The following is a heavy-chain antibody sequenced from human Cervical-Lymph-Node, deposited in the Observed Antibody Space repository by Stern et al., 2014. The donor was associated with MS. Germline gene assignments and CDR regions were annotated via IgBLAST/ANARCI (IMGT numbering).Heavy chain of an antibody. CDR2: ISSGGSYI. V-gene: IGHV3-21*01. CDR1: GFTLSSYS. CDR3: ARGRGGNSRYYFDY. D-gene: IGHD4-23*01. J-gene: IGHJ4*02. Sequence: EVQLVESGGGLVKPGGSLRLSCAASGFTLSSYSMNWVRQAPGKGLEWVASISSGGSYINYADSLKGRLPISRDNAKNSLYLQMNSLRAEDTAVYYCARGRGGNSRYYFDYWGQGTLVTVSS.